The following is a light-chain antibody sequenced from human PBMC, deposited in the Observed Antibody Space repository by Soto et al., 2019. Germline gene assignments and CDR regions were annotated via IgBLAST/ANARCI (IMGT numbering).Light chain of an antibody. CDR3: SSYSTTSALV. CDR2: DVS. CDR1: SADIGAFNY. Sequence: QSALTQPASVSGSPGQSITISCAGTSADIGAFNYVSWYQHHPGKAPKLLIYDVSDRPSGVSTRFSASKSANTSSLTISGLQADDEGDESCSSYSTTSALVFGAGTTVTVL. J-gene: IGLJ2*01. V-gene: IGLV2-14*03.